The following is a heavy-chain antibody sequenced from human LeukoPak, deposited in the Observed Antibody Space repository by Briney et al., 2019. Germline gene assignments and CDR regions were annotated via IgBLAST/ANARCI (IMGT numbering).Heavy chain of an antibody. V-gene: IGHV3-73*01. CDR1: GFTFSGSA. CDR2: IRSKANSYAT. Sequence: GGSLRLSCAASGFTFSGSAMHWVRQASGKGLEWVGRIRSKANSYATAYAASVKGRFTISRDDSKNTAYLQMNSLKTEDTAVYYCTRQGYGDYDGDWGQGTLVTVSS. CDR3: TRQGYGDYDGD. J-gene: IGHJ4*02. D-gene: IGHD4-17*01.